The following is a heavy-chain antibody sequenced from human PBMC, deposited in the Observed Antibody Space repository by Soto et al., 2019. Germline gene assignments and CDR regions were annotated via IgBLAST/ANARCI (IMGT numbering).Heavy chain of an antibody. CDR2: ISAYNGNT. D-gene: IGHD2-15*01. CDR1: GYTFTSYG. J-gene: IGHJ5*02. Sequence: WASVKVSCKASGYTFTSYGISWVRQAPGQGLEWMGWISAYNGNTNYAQKLQGRVTMTTDTSTSTAYMELRSLRSDDTAVYYCARDSLRDCSGGSCYSWWFDPWGQGTLVTVSS. V-gene: IGHV1-18*01. CDR3: ARDSLRDCSGGSCYSWWFDP.